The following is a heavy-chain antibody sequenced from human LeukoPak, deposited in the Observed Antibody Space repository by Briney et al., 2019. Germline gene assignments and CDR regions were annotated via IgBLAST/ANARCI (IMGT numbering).Heavy chain of an antibody. Sequence: PSETLSLTCTVSGGSISSYYWSWIRQPPGEGLGWIGYIYYSGSTNYNPSLKSRVTISVDTSKNQFSLKLSSVTAADTAVYYCARSDYGDCFDYWGQGTLVTVSS. CDR1: GGSISSYY. V-gene: IGHV4-59*01. D-gene: IGHD4-17*01. CDR3: ARSDYGDCFDY. CDR2: IYYSGST. J-gene: IGHJ4*02.